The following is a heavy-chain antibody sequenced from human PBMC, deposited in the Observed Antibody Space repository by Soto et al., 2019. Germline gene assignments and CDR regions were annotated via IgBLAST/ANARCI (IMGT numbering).Heavy chain of an antibody. CDR3: ARDKAWYSGSYFPKNRLDY. CDR2: ISYDGSNK. Sequence: GGSLRLSCAASGFTFSSYAMHWVRQAPGKGLEWVAVISYDGSNKYYADSVKGRFTISRDNSKNTLYLQMNSLRAEDTAVYYCARDKAWYSGSYFPKNRLDYWGQGTLVTVSS. V-gene: IGHV3-30-3*01. J-gene: IGHJ4*02. D-gene: IGHD1-26*01. CDR1: GFTFSSYA.